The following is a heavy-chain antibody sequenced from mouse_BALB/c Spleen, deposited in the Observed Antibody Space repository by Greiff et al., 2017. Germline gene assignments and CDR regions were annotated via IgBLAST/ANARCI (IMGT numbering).Heavy chain of an antibody. D-gene: IGHD1-2*01. CDR1: GYTFTSYW. V-gene: IGHV1-87*01. CDR2: IYPGDGDT. J-gene: IGHJ4*01. Sequence: VKLVESGAELARPGASVKLSCKASGYTFTSYWMQWVKQRPGQGLEWIGAIYPGDGDTRYTQKFKGKATLTADKSSSTAYMQLSSLASEDSAVYYCARRGYGPYYYAMDYWGQGTSVTVSS. CDR3: ARRGYGPYYYAMDY.